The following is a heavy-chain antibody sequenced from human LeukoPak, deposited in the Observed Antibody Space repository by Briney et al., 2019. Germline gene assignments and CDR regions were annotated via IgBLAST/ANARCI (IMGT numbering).Heavy chain of an antibody. J-gene: IGHJ4*02. CDR2: ISSSSYI. V-gene: IGHV3-21*01. CDR3: ARVSGYSNYFDY. Sequence: GGSLRLSCAASGFTFSSYSMNWVRQAPGKGLEWVSSISSSSYIYYADSVKGRFTISRDNAKNSLYLQMNSLRAEDTAVYYCARVSGYSNYFDYWGQGTLVTVSS. D-gene: IGHD4-11*01. CDR1: GFTFSSYS.